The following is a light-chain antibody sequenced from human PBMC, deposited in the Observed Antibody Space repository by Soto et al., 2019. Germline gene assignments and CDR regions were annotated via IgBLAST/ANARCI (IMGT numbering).Light chain of an antibody. CDR3: EYYGNSIT. Sequence: ESVLMQCPSTLSLSAGERVTLSYMASRSISNNHLAWYQQKPGQAPRLLIRGTSNRATGIPDMFSGSGSGTDFTLTFSILEPEDFPVYYCEYYGNSITFGGGTKVDIK. V-gene: IGKV3-20*01. CDR2: GTS. CDR1: RSISNNH. J-gene: IGKJ4*01.